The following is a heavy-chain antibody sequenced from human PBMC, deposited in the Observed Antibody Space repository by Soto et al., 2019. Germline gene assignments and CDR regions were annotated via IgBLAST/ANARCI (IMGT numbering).Heavy chain of an antibody. J-gene: IGHJ4*02. CDR2: IYYSGST. CDR1: GGSISSYY. Sequence: SETLSLTCTVSGGSISSYYWSWIRQPPGKGLEWIGYIYYSGSTNYNPSLKSRVTISVDTSKNQFSLKLSSVTAADTAVYYCARVPRKYSSSSGRGYYFDYWGQGTLVTVSS. V-gene: IGHV4-59*12. CDR3: ARVPRKYSSSSGRGYYFDY. D-gene: IGHD6-6*01.